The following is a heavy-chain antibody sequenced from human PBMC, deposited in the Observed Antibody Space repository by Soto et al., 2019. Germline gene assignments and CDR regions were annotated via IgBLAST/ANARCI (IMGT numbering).Heavy chain of an antibody. CDR3: GRAHLGTDRYILEPFDP. J-gene: IGHJ5*02. CDR2: TYYRSKWYN. V-gene: IGHV6-1*01. CDR1: GDSVSSNSAT. Sequence: SQTLSLTCAISGDSVSSNSATWNWIRQSPSRGLEWLGRTYYRSKWYNDYAISVRSRITINPDTSKNQFSLQLNSVIPEDTAVYYCGRAHLGTDRYILEPFDPWGQGTLVTRLL. D-gene: IGHD1-1*01.